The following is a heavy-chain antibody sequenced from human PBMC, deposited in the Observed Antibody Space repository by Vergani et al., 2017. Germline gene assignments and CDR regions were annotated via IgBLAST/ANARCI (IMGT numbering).Heavy chain of an antibody. D-gene: IGHD3-10*01. CDR2: IDSDGSST. Sequence: EVRLVESGGGLVQPGGSLRLSCAASGFSFNTYWMHWVRQAPGKGLVWVSRIDSDGSSTTYADSVRGRFTISRDNAKNMLYLHMNSLRDEDTALYYCVRNGDRYYLQYWGQGTLVTVSS. V-gene: IGHV3-74*03. CDR3: VRNGDRYYLQY. J-gene: IGHJ4*02. CDR1: GFSFNTYW.